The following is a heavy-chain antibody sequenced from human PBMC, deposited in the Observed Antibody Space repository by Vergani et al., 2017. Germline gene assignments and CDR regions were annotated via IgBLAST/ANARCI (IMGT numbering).Heavy chain of an antibody. Sequence: QVQLQQWGAGLLKPSETLSLTCAVYGGSFSGYYWSWIRQPAGKGLEWIGRIYTSGSTNYNPSLKSRVTMSVDTSKNQFSLKLSSVTAADTAVYYCARAYCGGDCYYFDYWGQGTLVTVSS. CDR2: IYTSGST. D-gene: IGHD2-21*02. CDR3: ARAYCGGDCYYFDY. J-gene: IGHJ4*02. CDR1: GGSFSGYY. V-gene: IGHV4-59*10.